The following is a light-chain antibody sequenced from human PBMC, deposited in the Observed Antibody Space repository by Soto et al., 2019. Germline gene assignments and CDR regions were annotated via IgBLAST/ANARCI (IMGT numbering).Light chain of an antibody. J-gene: IGLJ1*01. CDR3: TSFAPGRIYV. Sequence: QSALSHPASVSWSPGHSITISCSGTSSDIGAYDLVSWYQQHPGRAPKLIIYEVSHRFSGLSYRFSGSKSGNTASLTISGLQAEEEGDYYCTSFAPGRIYVFGSGTKVTAL. V-gene: IGLV2-14*03. CDR2: EVS. CDR1: SSDIGAYDL.